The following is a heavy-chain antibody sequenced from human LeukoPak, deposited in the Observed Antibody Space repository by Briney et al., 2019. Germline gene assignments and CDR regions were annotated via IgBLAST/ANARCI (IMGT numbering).Heavy chain of an antibody. CDR2: NYTSGST. D-gene: IGHD2-15*01. J-gene: IGHJ5*02. Sequence: SETLSLTCTVSGGSISSYYWSWIRQPAGKGLEWIGRNYTSGSTNYNPSLKSRVTMSVDTSKNQFSLKLSSVTAADTAVYYCARDSCSGGSCYFHVSIYNWFDPWGQGTLVTVSS. CDR3: ARDSCSGGSCYFHVSIYNWFDP. V-gene: IGHV4-4*07. CDR1: GGSISSYY.